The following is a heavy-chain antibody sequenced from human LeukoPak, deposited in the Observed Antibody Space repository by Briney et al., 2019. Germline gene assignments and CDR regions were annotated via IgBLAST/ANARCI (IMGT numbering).Heavy chain of an antibody. D-gene: IGHD3/OR15-3a*01. J-gene: IGHJ3*02. V-gene: IGHV4-59*08. CDR1: GGSISSHY. CDR2: IYYSGST. CDR3: ARHAWTFPIDAFDI. Sequence: SETLSLTCTVSGGSISSHYWSWIRQPPGKGLEWIGYIYYSGSTNYNPSLKSRVTISVDTSKNQFSLKLSSVTAADTAVYYCARHAWTFPIDAFDIWGQGTMVTVSS.